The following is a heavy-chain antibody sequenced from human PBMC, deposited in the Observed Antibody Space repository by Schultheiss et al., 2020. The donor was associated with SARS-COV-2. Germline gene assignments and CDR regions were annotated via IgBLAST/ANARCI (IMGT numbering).Heavy chain of an antibody. CDR1: GFTFRSYG. CDR2: ISYDGSNK. Sequence: GSLRLSCAASGFTFRSYGMHWVRQAPGKGLEWVAVISYDGSNKYYADSVKGRFTISRDNSKNTLYLQMNSLRAEDTAVYYCAKEPYYDSSGYTFDYWGQGTLVTSPQ. CDR3: AKEPYYDSSGYTFDY. J-gene: IGHJ4*02. D-gene: IGHD3-22*01. V-gene: IGHV3-30*18.